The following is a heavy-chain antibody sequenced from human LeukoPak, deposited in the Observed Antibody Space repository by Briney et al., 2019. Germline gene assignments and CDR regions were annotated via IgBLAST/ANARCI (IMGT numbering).Heavy chain of an antibody. D-gene: IGHD3-22*01. J-gene: IGHJ4*02. CDR2: IYSGGST. CDR3: ARGAKRYYYDSSGYYYFDY. Sequence: GGSLRLSCAASGFTFSSNYMSWVRQAPGKGLEWVSVIYSGGSTYYADSVKGRFTISRDNSKNTLYLQMNSLRAEDTAVYYCARGAKRYYYDSSGYYYFDYWGQGTLVTVSS. CDR1: GFTFSSNY. V-gene: IGHV3-66*01.